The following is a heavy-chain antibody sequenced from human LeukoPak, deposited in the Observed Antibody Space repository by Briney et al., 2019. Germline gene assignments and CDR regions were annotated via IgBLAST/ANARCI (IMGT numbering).Heavy chain of an antibody. J-gene: IGHJ4*02. V-gene: IGHV4-34*01. Sequence: SSETLSLTCAAYGGSFSGYYWSWIRQPPGKGLEWIGEINHSGSTNYNPSLKSRVTISVDTSKNQFSLKLSSVTAADTAVYYCARRPTYYDILTGYYTLWYFDYWGQGTLVTVSS. CDR2: INHSGST. D-gene: IGHD3-9*01. CDR1: GGSFSGYY. CDR3: ARRPTYYDILTGYYTLWYFDY.